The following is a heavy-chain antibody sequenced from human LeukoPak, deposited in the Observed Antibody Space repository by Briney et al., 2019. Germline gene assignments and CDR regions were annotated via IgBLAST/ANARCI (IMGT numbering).Heavy chain of an antibody. CDR1: GYSFTSYY. CDR3: ARGSDIYDPRFDY. CDR2: INPSGGST. V-gene: IGHV1-46*01. J-gene: IGHJ4*02. D-gene: IGHD5-18*01. Sequence: ASVTVSCKASGYSFTSYYMHWVRQAPGQGLEWMGIINPSGGSTSYAQKFQGRVTMTRETSTSTVYMELSRLTSEDPAVYSCARGSDIYDPRFDYWGQGTLVTVSS.